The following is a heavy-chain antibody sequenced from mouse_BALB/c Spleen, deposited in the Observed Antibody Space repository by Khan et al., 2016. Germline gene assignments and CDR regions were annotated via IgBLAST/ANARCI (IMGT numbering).Heavy chain of an antibody. Sequence: QVQLKESGTELPRPGASVKLSCKASGYTFTDYYLHWVMQRTGQGLEWIGEIFPGSGSTYYNEKFKGKASLTADTSSNTAYMQLSSLTSEDSAAYFCARSYYGYFAMDYWGHGASVTVSS. D-gene: IGHD1-2*01. V-gene: IGHV1-77*01. CDR3: ARSYYGYFAMDY. CDR1: GYTFTDYY. J-gene: IGHJ4*01. CDR2: IFPGSGST.